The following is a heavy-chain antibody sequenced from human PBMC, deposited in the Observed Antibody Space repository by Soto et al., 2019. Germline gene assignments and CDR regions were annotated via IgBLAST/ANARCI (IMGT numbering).Heavy chain of an antibody. CDR1: GGSICSYY. CDR2: IYYSGST. J-gene: IGHJ6*03. V-gene: IGHV4-59*01. CDR3: ARIPIVADPFPYYYYMDV. Sequence: SETLSLTCTVSGGSICSYYWSWIRQPPGKGLEWIGYIYYSGSTNYNPSLKSRVTISVDTSKNQFSLKLSSVTAADTAVYYCARIPIVADPFPYYYYMDVWGKGTTVTVSS. D-gene: IGHD2-15*01.